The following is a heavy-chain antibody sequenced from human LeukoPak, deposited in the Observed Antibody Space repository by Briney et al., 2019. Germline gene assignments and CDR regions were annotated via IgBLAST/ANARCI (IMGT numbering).Heavy chain of an antibody. Sequence: GGSLRLSCAASGFTFSSYAMSWVRQAPGKGLEWVSAISGSGGSTYYADSVKGRFTISRDNSKNTLYLQMNCLRAEDTAVYYCAKNAQLVPCYYMDVWGKGTTVTVSS. V-gene: IGHV3-23*01. CDR3: AKNAQLVPCYYMDV. CDR1: GFTFSSYA. J-gene: IGHJ6*03. D-gene: IGHD6-6*01. CDR2: ISGSGGST.